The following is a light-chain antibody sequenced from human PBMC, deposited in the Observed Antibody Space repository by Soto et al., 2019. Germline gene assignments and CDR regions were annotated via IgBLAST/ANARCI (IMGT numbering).Light chain of an antibody. CDR1: SSDVGGYNY. CDR3: SLYTSENAYV. J-gene: IGLJ1*01. V-gene: IGLV2-14*01. Sequence: QSALTQPASVSGSPGQSITISCTGISSDVGGYNYVSWYQQHPGKAPKLMIYEVSNRPSGVPDRFSGSKSGNTASLTISGLQAADEADYYCSLYTSENAYVFGTGTKVTVL. CDR2: EVS.